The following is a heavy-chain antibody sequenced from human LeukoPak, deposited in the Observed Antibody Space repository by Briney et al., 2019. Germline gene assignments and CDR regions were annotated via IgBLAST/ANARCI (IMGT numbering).Heavy chain of an antibody. V-gene: IGHV4-39*07. J-gene: IGHJ1*01. CDR2: IFYAGNT. CDR3: AKWTQLPDSSGHGYFHH. D-gene: IGHD6-19*01. CDR1: GGSISSYNSY. Sequence: PSETLSLTCTVSGGSISSYNSYWGWIRQPPGKGLEWIATIFYAGNTYYHPSLKTRVTISLDTSENQFSLQLNSVTAADTALYSCAKWTQLPDSSGHGYFHHWGQGTLVTVSS.